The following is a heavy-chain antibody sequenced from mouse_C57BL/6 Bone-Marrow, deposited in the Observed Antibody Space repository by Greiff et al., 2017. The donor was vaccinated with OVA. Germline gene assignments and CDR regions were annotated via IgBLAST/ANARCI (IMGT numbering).Heavy chain of an antibody. D-gene: IGHD2-1*01. CDR3: ARFGNYEYFDV. V-gene: IGHV1-82*01. CDR2: IYPGDGDP. Sequence: VQLQQSGPELVKPGASVKISCKASGYAFSSSWMNWVKQRPGKGLEWIGRIYPGDGDPNYNGKFKGKATLTADKSSSTAYMQLSSLTSEDSAVYFCARFGNYEYFDVWGTGTTVTVSS. CDR1: GYAFSSSW. J-gene: IGHJ1*03.